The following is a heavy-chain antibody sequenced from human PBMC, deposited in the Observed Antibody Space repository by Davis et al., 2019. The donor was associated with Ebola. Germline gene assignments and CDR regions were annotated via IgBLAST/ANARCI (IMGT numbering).Heavy chain of an antibody. CDR1: GSNFGASS. J-gene: IGHJ4*02. CDR3: TREWYTSGWVDN. Sequence: PGGSLSLSCPASGSNFGASSMSWFRQAPGKGLEWVSFIRNKPYGETTEYAASVKGRFTISRDDSKRIAYLQMNSLKTEDTAVYFCTREWYTSGWVDNWGQGALVTVSS. D-gene: IGHD6-25*01. CDR2: IRNKPYGETT. V-gene: IGHV3-49*03.